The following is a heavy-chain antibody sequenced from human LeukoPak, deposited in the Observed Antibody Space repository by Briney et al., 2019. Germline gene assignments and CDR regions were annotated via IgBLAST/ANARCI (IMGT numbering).Heavy chain of an antibody. Sequence: SETLSLTCGVYGGSFSGYYWSWIRQPPGKGLEWIGDINHSGSTNYNPSLKSQVTISVDTSKNQFSLKLSSVTAADTAVYYCARAIVVPAAPPYYFDYWGQGTLVTVSS. CDR3: ARAIVVPAAPPYYFDY. CDR2: INHSGST. J-gene: IGHJ4*02. D-gene: IGHD2-2*01. CDR1: GGSFSGYY. V-gene: IGHV4-34*01.